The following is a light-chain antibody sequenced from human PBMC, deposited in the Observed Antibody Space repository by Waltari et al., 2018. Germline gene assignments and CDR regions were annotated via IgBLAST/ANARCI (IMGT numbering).Light chain of an antibody. CDR3: QHYNSHSQT. CDR1: QSISSS. V-gene: IGKV1-5*03. CDR2: KAY. J-gene: IGKJ2*01. Sequence: DIQMTQSPSTLSASVGDRVTITCRASQSISSSLAWYQQKLGKAPKLLIYKAYSLESGVPSRFSGSGSGTEFTLTISRLQPDDFATYYCQHYNSHSQTFGQGTKLEIK.